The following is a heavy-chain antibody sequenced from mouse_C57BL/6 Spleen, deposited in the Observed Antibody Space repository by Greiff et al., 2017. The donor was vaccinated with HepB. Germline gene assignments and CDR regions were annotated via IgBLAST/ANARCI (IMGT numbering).Heavy chain of an antibody. CDR3: ARDQKGDAMDY. Sequence: EVKLMESGGGLVKPGGSLKLSCAASGFTFSSYAMSWVRQTPEKRLEWVATISDGGSYTYYPDNVKGRFTISRDNAKNNLYLQMSHLKSEDTAMYYCARDQKGDAMDYWGQGTSVTVSS. CDR1: GFTFSSYA. V-gene: IGHV5-4*01. J-gene: IGHJ4*01. CDR2: ISDGGSYT.